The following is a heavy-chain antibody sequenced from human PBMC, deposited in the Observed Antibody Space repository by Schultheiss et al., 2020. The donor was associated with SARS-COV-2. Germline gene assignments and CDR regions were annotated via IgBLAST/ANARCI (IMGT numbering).Heavy chain of an antibody. CDR3: ARAGAARHYYGMDV. D-gene: IGHD6-25*01. Sequence: GGSLRLSCAASGFTFSSYGMHWVRQAPGKGLEWVAVISYDGSEKYYVDSVKGRFTISRDNAKNSLYLQMNSLRAEDTAVYYCARAGAARHYYGMDVWGQGTTVTVSS. CDR2: ISYDGSEK. CDR1: GFTFSSYG. V-gene: IGHV3-33*05. J-gene: IGHJ6*02.